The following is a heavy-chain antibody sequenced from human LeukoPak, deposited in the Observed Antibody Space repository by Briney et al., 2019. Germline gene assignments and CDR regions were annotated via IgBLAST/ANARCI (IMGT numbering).Heavy chain of an antibody. D-gene: IGHD2-2*01. Sequence: SETLSLTCTVSGGSISSSYWSWIRQPPGKGLEWIGFIHYSGSTNYNPSLKSRVTISVDTSKNQFSLKLNSVTAADTAVYYCARGGGYCSRTSCLIFYFDAWGRGTLVTVSS. CDR1: GGSISSSY. CDR3: ARGGGYCSRTSCLIFYFDA. J-gene: IGHJ4*02. V-gene: IGHV4-59*01. CDR2: IHYSGST.